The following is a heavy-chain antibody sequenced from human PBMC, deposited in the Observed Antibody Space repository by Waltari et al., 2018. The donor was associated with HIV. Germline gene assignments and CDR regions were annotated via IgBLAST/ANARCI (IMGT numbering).Heavy chain of an antibody. V-gene: IGHV3-33*01. CDR1: GFTFSSYG. J-gene: IGHJ6*02. Sequence: QVQLVESGGGVVQPGRSLRLSCAASGFTFSSYGMHWVRQAPGKGLEWVAVIWYDGSNKYYADSVKGRFTISRDNSKNTLYLQMNSLRAEDTAVYYCARDRNDYVWGSYRVYYYYGMDVWGQGTTVTVSS. CDR2: IWYDGSNK. D-gene: IGHD3-16*02. CDR3: ARDRNDYVWGSYRVYYYYGMDV.